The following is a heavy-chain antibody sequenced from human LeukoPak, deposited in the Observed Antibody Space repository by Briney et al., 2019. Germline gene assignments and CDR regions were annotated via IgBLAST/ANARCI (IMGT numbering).Heavy chain of an antibody. V-gene: IGHV3-7*03. Sequence: GGSLRLSCAASGFTFSSYWMSWVRQAPGKGLEWVANIKKDGSEKYYVDSVKGRFTISRDNAKNSLYLQMNSLRAEDTAVYYCAKDQGDDLDTLDYWGQGTLVTVSS. CDR3: AKDQGDDLDTLDY. J-gene: IGHJ4*02. D-gene: IGHD3-16*01. CDR1: GFTFSSYW. CDR2: IKKDGSEK.